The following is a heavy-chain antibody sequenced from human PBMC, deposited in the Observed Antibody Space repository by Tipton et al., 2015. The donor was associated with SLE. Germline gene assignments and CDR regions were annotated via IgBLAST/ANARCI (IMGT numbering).Heavy chain of an antibody. CDR2: ISRHGANI. D-gene: IGHD3-16*01. Sequence: SLRLSCAASGFTFEDFAMHWVRQAPGKGLEWVSTISRHGANIVYVDSVKGRFTISRDNGKNSLYLQMNSLRPEDSAFYYCVKSVSDDNTWGAHFDSWGQATLVTVS. CDR1: GFTFEDFA. V-gene: IGHV3-9*01. CDR3: VKSVSDDNTWGAHFDS. J-gene: IGHJ4*02.